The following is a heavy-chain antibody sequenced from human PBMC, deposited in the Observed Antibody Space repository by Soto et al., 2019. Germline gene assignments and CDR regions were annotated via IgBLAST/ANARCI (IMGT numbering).Heavy chain of an antibody. Sequence: QVQLQESGPGLVKPSQTLSLTCTVSGGSISSGGYYWSWIRQHPGKGLEQIGYIYYSGSTYYNPSLESRVTISVDTSKNQFSLKLTSVTAADTAVYYCARGVEMATIAFDIWGQGTMVTVSS. CDR1: GGSISSGGYY. CDR2: IYYSGST. V-gene: IGHV4-31*03. CDR3: ARGVEMATIAFDI. D-gene: IGHD5-12*01. J-gene: IGHJ3*02.